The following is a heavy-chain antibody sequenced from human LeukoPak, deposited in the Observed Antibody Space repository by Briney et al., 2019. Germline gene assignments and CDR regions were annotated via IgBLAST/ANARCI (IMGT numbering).Heavy chain of an antibody. CDR3: ARQTTVTTGFDP. V-gene: IGHV1-69*05. CDR1: GGTFSSYA. J-gene: IGHJ5*02. D-gene: IGHD4-11*01. CDR2: IIPIFGTA. Sequence: ASVKVSCKASGGTFSSYAISWVRQAPGQGLEWMGRIIPIFGTANYAQKFQGRVTITTDESTSTAYMEPSSLRSEDTAVYYCARQTTVTTGFDPRGQGTLVTVSS.